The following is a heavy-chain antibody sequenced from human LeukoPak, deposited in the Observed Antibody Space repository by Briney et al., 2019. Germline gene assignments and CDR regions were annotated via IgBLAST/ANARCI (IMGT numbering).Heavy chain of an antibody. D-gene: IGHD2-2*01. V-gene: IGHV4-39*07. Sequence: SETLSLTCTVSGGSISSSSYYWGWIRQPPGKGLEWIGSIYYSGSTYYNPSLKSRVTISVDTSKDQFSLKLSSVTAADTAVYYCARGNCSSTSCYPRPYYYYYMDVWGKGTTVTVSS. J-gene: IGHJ6*03. CDR2: IYYSGST. CDR1: GGSISSSSYY. CDR3: ARGNCSSTSCYPRPYYYYYMDV.